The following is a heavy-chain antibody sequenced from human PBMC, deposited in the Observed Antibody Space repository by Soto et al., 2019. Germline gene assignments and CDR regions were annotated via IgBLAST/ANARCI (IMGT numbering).Heavy chain of an antibody. D-gene: IGHD1-7*01. J-gene: IGHJ5*02. CDR2: ISGSGGST. V-gene: IGHV3-23*01. CDR3: AKAGRSNCSYHENCFDP. CDR1: GFTFSSYA. Sequence: EVQLLESGGGLVQPGGSLRLSCAASGFTFSSYAMSWVRQAPGKGLEWVSAISGSGGSTYYADSVKVPFTISRDNSKNHLYLQKKSLRAEDTAVYYCAKAGRSNCSYHENCFDPWGPGTLVTVSS.